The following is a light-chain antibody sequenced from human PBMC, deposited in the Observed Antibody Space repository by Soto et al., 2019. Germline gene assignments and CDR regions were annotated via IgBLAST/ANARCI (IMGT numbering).Light chain of an antibody. V-gene: IGLV2-14*01. CDR2: EVS. Sequence: QSVLTQPASVSGSPGQSITISCSGTSNDVGGYDYVSWYQQHPGKAPKLVIYEVSNRPSWVSNRFSGSKSGNTASLTISGLQPEDEADYYCNSYTSSSTLVFSGGTKLTVL. CDR1: SNDVGGYDY. CDR3: NSYTSSSTLV. J-gene: IGLJ2*01.